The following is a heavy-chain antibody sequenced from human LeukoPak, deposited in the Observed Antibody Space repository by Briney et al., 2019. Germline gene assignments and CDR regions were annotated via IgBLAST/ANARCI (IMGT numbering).Heavy chain of an antibody. CDR3: ARDYDSSGYYGN. V-gene: IGHV4-59*01. J-gene: IGHJ4*02. D-gene: IGHD3-22*01. Sequence: PSETLSLTCTVSGGSITSYYWSWIRQPPGKGLEWIGYIYHSGSTNYNPSLKSRVTISVDTSKNQFSLKLSSVTAADTAVYYCARDYDSSGYYGNWGRGTLVTVSS. CDR2: IYHSGST. CDR1: GGSITSYY.